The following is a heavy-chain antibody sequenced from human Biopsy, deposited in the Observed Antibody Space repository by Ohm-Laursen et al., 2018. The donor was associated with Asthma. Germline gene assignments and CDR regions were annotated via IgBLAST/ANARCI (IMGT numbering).Heavy chain of an antibody. CDR3: ARGYSGSDRIVYYYSDLEV. J-gene: IGHJ6*02. V-gene: IGHV1-69*01. D-gene: IGHD5-12*01. CDR2: LIPVLGTP. CDR1: GGTFSSNS. Sequence: SSVKVSCKASGGTFSSNSINWVRQAPGQGLEWMGGLIPVLGTPDHAQMFEGRVTITADESTSTTYMELSSLSSEDTAVYYCARGYSGSDRIVYYYSDLEVWGQGTTVTVSS.